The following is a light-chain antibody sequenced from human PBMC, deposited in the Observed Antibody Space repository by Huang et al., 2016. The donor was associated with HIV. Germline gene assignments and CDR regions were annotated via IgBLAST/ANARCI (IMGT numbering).Light chain of an antibody. J-gene: IGKJ2*03. CDR3: QQFGSSPPYS. CDR1: QSVNNNY. Sequence: EILLTQSPDTLSFSPGDRATLSCRASQSVNNNYLAWYQQKPGQAPRLLIYRASTRDTGIPDRFSGSGSGTDFTLTISRLEPDDFAVYYCQQFGSSPPYSFGQGTKLEIK. CDR2: RAS. V-gene: IGKV3-20*01.